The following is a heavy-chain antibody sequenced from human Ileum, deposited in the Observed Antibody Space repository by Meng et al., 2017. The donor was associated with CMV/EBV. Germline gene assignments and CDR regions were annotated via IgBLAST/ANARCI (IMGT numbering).Heavy chain of an antibody. Sequence: LQEAVTGLVNPSQPLSLTCTVSGGSISSGSYYWSWIRQPAGKGLEWIGRIYTSESTNYNPSLKSRVTISVDTSKNQFSLKLSSVTATDTAVYYCAGGAITGTTEVPFDYWGQGTLVTVSS. J-gene: IGHJ4*02. CDR1: GGSISSGSYY. CDR2: IYTSEST. D-gene: IGHD1-20*01. V-gene: IGHV4-61*02. CDR3: AGGAITGTTEVPFDY.